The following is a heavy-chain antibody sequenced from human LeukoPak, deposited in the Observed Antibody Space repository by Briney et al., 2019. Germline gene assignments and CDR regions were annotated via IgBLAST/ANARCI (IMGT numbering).Heavy chain of an antibody. J-gene: IGHJ6*02. Sequence: PSETLSLTCTVSGGSMSGFFWTWIRQPPGRELEWIGSIYYSGSSTKYNPSLKSRVTISVDTSKSQFSLNLDSATAADTAVYYCARTSRHFYGSGTNLTPWPAGMDVWGQGTTDTVSS. D-gene: IGHD3-10*01. CDR1: GGSMSGFF. CDR3: ARTSRHFYGSGTNLTPWPAGMDV. V-gene: IGHV4-59*01. CDR2: IYYSGSST.